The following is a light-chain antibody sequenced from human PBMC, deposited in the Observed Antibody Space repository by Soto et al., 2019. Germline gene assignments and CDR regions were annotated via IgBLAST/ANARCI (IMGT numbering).Light chain of an antibody. CDR3: SSYTDSSTSMV. J-gene: IGLJ3*02. V-gene: IGLV2-14*03. CDR1: SSDVGGYDH. Sequence: QSVLTQPASVSGSPGQSITFSCTGTSSDVGGYDHVSWYQHHPGKAPTLILYDVSGRPSGVSERFSGSKSGYTASLTISGLQPEDEADYYCSSYTDSSTSMVFGGGTKLTVL. CDR2: DVS.